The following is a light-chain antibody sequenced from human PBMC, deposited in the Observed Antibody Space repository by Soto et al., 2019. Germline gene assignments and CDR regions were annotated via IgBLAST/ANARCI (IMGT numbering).Light chain of an antibody. CDR2: DAS. J-gene: IGKJ1*01. V-gene: IGKV3-11*01. CDR1: QSVSSY. CDR3: QQRSNWPPWT. Sequence: EIVMTQSPATLSVSPVERATLSCMASQSVSSYLAWYQQKPGQAPRLLIYDASNRATGIPARFSGSGSGTDFTLTISSLEPEDFAVYYCQQRSNWPPWTFGQGTKVDIK.